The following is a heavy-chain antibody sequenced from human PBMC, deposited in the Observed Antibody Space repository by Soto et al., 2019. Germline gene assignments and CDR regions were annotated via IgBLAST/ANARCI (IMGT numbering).Heavy chain of an antibody. CDR1: GFTVSNNY. CDR2: IYSSGGT. CDR3: ARDPPGIAASGSYN. D-gene: IGHD6-13*01. V-gene: IGHV3-53*01. Sequence: GGSLRLSCAVSGFTVSNNYMTWVRQAPGKGLEWVSLIYSSGGTKYADYVRGRFTISRDNSKNTLYLQMNSLKVEDTAVYYCARDPPGIAASGSYNWGQGSLVTVSS. J-gene: IGHJ4*02.